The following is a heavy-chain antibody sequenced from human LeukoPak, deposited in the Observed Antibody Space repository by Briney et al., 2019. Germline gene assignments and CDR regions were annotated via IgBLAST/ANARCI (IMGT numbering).Heavy chain of an antibody. V-gene: IGHV4-59*01. CDR1: GGSIDSNS. J-gene: IGHJ5*02. CDR2: IYYSGTT. D-gene: IGHD6-13*01. Sequence: SETLSLTCTVSGGSIDSNSWTWIRQPAGKGLEWIGYIYYSGTTNYNPSLKSRVTMSVDMSKNQFSLKLSSVTAADTAVYYCARRSSSWKNWFDPWGQGTLVTVSS. CDR3: ARRSSSWKNWFDP.